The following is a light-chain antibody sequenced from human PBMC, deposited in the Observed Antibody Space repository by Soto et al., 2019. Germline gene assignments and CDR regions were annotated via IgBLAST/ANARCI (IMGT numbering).Light chain of an antibody. J-gene: IGKJ4*01. V-gene: IGKV3-15*01. CDR2: GAS. CDR3: QQSNNWPDT. CDR1: QSVSSN. Sequence: EIVMTQSPATLSVSPGERATLSCRASQSVSSNLAWYQQKPGQAPRLLIYGASTRATGIPARFSGSGPGTEFTLTISSLQSEDFAVYYCQQSNNWPDTFGGGTKVDIK.